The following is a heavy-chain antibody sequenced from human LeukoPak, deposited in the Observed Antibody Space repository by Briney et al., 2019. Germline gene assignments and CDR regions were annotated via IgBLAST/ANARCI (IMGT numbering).Heavy chain of an antibody. V-gene: IGHV1-2*02. CDR3: TRALGSDY. J-gene: IGHJ4*02. D-gene: IGHD1-26*01. Sequence: GASVKVSCKASGYTFTSFDITWVRQAPGQGLEWMGWINPNSGGTNYAQKFQGRVTMTRDTSITTAYMELSSLRSDDTAMYYCTRALGSDYWGQGTLVTVSS. CDR1: GYTFTSFD. CDR2: INPNSGGT.